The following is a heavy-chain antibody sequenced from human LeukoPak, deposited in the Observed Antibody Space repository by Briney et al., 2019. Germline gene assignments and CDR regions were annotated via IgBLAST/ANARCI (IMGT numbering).Heavy chain of an antibody. J-gene: IGHJ5*01. V-gene: IGHV3-23*01. CDR2: ISGVSGDT. D-gene: IGHD4-17*01. Sequence: GGSLRLSCAASGFTFDDYAMHWVRQAPGKGLEWVSGISGVSGDTYYAGSVKGRFTISRDNSKNTLFLQMNSLRAEDTALYYCAKDGVTAFYGDPTNWFDSWGQGILVTVSS. CDR1: GFTFDDYA. CDR3: AKDGVTAFYGDPTNWFDS.